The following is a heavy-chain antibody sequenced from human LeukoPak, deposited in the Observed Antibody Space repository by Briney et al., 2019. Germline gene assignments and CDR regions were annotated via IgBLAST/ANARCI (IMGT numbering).Heavy chain of an antibody. CDR1: GFTFSTYS. J-gene: IGHJ4*02. Sequence: GGSLRLSCAASGFTFSTYSMNWVRQTPGQGLEWVAAISTDTSYIYYADSVKGRFTISRDNAKNSLYLQMKSLRVEDTAVYYCARDHGSGSTDYFDYWGQGTLVTVSS. CDR2: ISTDTSYI. CDR3: ARDHGSGSTDYFDY. D-gene: IGHD3-22*01. V-gene: IGHV3-21*01.